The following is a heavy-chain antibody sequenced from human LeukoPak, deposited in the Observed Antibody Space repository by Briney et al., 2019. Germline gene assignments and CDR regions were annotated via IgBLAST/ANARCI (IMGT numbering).Heavy chain of an antibody. CDR3: ARDRAAAGYLFDY. D-gene: IGHD6-13*01. V-gene: IGHV3-30-3*01. Sequence: GSLRLSCAASGFTFSSYAMHWVRQAPGKGLEWVAVISYDGSNKYYADSVKGRFTISRDNSKNTLYLQMNSLRAEDTAVYYCARDRAAAGYLFDYWGQGTLVTVSS. J-gene: IGHJ4*02. CDR2: ISYDGSNK. CDR1: GFTFSSYA.